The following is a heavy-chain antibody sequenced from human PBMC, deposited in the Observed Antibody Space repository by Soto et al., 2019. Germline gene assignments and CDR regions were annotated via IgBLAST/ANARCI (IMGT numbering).Heavy chain of an antibody. J-gene: IGHJ6*02. V-gene: IGHV4-39*01. D-gene: IGHD3-3*01. CDR1: GGSISSSSYY. CDR2: IYYSGST. CDR3: ARHSAPGAILARRYQYYGMDV. Sequence: SETLSLTCTVSGGSISSSSYYWGWIRQPPGKGLEWIGSIYYSGSTYYNPSLKSRATISVDTSKNQFSLKLSSVTAADTAVYYCARHSAPGAILARRYQYYGMDVWGQGTTVTVSS.